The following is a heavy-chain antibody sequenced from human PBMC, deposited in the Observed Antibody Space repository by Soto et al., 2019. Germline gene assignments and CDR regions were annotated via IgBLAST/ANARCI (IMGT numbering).Heavy chain of an antibody. CDR3: ARGYYYFVSHYGMVV. CDR1: GYTFTGYY. Sequence: ASVKVSCKASGYTFTGYYMHWVRQAPGQGLEWMGWINPNSGGTNYAQKFQGWVTMTRDTSISTAYMELSRLRSDDTAVYYYARGYYYFVSHYGMVVWGQGTTVTVSS. D-gene: IGHD3-3*01. J-gene: IGHJ6*02. CDR2: INPNSGGT. V-gene: IGHV1-2*04.